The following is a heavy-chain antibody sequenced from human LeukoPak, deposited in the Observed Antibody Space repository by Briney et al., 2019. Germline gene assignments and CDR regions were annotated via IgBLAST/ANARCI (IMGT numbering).Heavy chain of an antibody. CDR3: ARDCEQHLNAFDI. CDR2: ISSSSSYI. Sequence: SGGSLRLSCAASGFTFSSYSMNWVRQAPGKGLEWVSSISSSSSYIYYADSVKGRFTISRDNAKNSLYLQMNSLRAEDTAVYYCARDCEQHLNAFDIWGQGTMVTVSS. V-gene: IGHV3-21*01. CDR1: GFTFSSYS. D-gene: IGHD6-13*01. J-gene: IGHJ3*02.